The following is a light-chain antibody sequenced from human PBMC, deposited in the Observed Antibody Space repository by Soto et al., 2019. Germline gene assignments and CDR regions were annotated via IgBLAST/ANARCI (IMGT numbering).Light chain of an antibody. Sequence: EVVWTQSPGTLSLSPGGRATLSCRASQSVSSYLAWYQQKPGQAPRLLIYDASNRATGIPARFSGSGSGTDFTLTISSLEPEDFAVYYCQQRSNWPATLGQGTKVDIK. V-gene: IGKV3-11*01. J-gene: IGKJ1*01. CDR1: QSVSSY. CDR3: QQRSNWPAT. CDR2: DAS.